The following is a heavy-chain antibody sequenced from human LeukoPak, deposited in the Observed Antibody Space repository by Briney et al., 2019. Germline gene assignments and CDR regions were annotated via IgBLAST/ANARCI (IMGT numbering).Heavy chain of an antibody. V-gene: IGHV3-30-3*01. J-gene: IGHJ4*02. CDR1: GFTFSSYA. Sequence: PGRSLGLSCAASGFTFSSYAMHWVRQAPGKGLEWVAVISYDGSNKYYADSVKGRFTISRDNAKNSLYLQMNSLRDEDTAVYYCARWDSSGWFYYWGQGTLVTVSS. CDR3: ARWDSSGWFYY. D-gene: IGHD6-19*01. CDR2: ISYDGSNK.